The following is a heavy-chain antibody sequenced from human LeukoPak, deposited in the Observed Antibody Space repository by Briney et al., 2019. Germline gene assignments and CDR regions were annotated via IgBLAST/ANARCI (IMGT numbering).Heavy chain of an antibody. CDR1: GGSISSYY. V-gene: IGHV4-4*07. CDR2: IYTSGST. J-gene: IGHJ4*02. D-gene: IGHD5-24*01. Sequence: SETLSLTCTVSGGSISSYYWSWIRQPAGKGLEWIGRIYTSGSTNYNPSLKSRVTISVDTSKNQFSLKLSSVTAADTAVYYCARDKGRDGYNSFDYWGQGTLVTVSS. CDR3: ARDKGRDGYNSFDY.